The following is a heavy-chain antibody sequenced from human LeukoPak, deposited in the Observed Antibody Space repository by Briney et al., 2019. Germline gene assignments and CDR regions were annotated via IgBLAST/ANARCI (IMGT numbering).Heavy chain of an antibody. CDR2: IYHTGST. D-gene: IGHD4-11*01. Sequence: SETLSLTCTVSGGSISSSNWWTWVRQSPGKGLEWIGEIYHTGSTNYNPSLRSRVTISVDTSKNQFSLKLSSVTAADTAVYYCARGTTDYGMDVWGQGTTVTVSS. CDR1: GGSISSSNW. CDR3: ARGTTDYGMDV. J-gene: IGHJ6*02. V-gene: IGHV4-4*02.